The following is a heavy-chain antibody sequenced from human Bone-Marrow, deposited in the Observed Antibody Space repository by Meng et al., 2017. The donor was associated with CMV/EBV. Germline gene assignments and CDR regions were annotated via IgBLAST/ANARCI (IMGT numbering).Heavy chain of an antibody. CDR3: ARESYCSSTSCYFAYYYYYGMDV. Sequence: LSLTCTVSGGSISSYYWSWIRQAPGKGLEWVSYISSSGSTIYYADSVKGRFTISRDNAKNSLYLQMNSLRAEDTAVYYCARESYCSSTSCYFAYYYYYGMDVWGQGTTVTVSS. CDR1: GGSISSYY. J-gene: IGHJ6*02. CDR2: ISSSGSTI. D-gene: IGHD2-2*01. V-gene: IGHV3-11*01.